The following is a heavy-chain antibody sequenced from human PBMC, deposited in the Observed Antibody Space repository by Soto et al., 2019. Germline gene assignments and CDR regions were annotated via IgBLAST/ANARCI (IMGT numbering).Heavy chain of an antibody. CDR3: ARGPYSGSYYYYYGMDV. V-gene: IGHV1-2*02. J-gene: IGHJ6*02. CDR2: INPNSGGT. CDR1: GYTFTGYY. Sequence: ASVKVSCKASGYTFTGYYMHWMRQAPGQGLEWMGWINPNSGGTNYAQKFQGRVTMTRDTSISTAYMELSRLRSDDTAVYYCARGPYSGSYYYYYGMDVWGQGTTVTVSS. D-gene: IGHD1-26*01.